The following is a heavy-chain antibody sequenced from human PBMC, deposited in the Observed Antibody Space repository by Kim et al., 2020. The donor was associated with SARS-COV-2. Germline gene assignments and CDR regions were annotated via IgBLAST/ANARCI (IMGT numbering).Heavy chain of an antibody. CDR3: TTVPGPDSSTTYYYYGMDV. Sequence: GGSLRLSCAASGFTFSNAWMSWVRQAPGKGLEWVGRIKSKTDGGTTDYAAPVKGRFTISRDDSKNTLYLQMNSLKTEDTAVYYCTTVPGPDSSTTYYYYGMDVWGQGTTVTVSS. V-gene: IGHV3-15*01. CDR1: GFTFSNAW. CDR2: IKSKTDGGTT. J-gene: IGHJ6*02. D-gene: IGHD6-13*01.